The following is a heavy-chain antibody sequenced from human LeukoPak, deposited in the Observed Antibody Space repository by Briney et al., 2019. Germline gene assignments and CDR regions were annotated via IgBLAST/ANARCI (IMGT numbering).Heavy chain of an antibody. CDR2: IYSSGST. Sequence: PSETLSPICTVSGASISSGDYHWTWIRQPPGKGLEWIGYIYSSGSTYYDPSLKSRVSISVDTSKNHFSLQLTSVTAADTAVYYCATRFSGRPFDPWGQGTLVTVSS. CDR3: ATRFSGRPFDP. D-gene: IGHD1-26*01. J-gene: IGHJ5*02. CDR1: GASISSGDYH. V-gene: IGHV4-30-4*08.